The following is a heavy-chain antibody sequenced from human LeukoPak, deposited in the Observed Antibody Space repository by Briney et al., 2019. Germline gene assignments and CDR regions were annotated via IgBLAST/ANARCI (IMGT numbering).Heavy chain of an antibody. D-gene: IGHD6-19*01. Sequence: GGSLRLSCAASGFTFSSYWMNWVRQAPGKGLEWVSVIYSGGSTYYADSVKGRFTISRDKSKNTLYLQMNSLRAEDTAVYYCARRKSTGWSIDYWGQGTLVTVSS. V-gene: IGHV3-66*02. CDR2: IYSGGST. J-gene: IGHJ4*02. CDR3: ARRKSTGWSIDY. CDR1: GFTFSSYW.